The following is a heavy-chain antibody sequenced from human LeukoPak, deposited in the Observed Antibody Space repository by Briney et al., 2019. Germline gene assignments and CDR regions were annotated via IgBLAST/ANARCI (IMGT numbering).Heavy chain of an antibody. CDR3: ARSTYSSGPYY. CDR1: GGSISSYY. J-gene: IGHJ4*02. V-gene: IGHV4-59*01. CDR2: IYYSGST. Sequence: EASETLSLTCTVSGGSISSYYWSWIRQPPGKGLEWIGYIYYSGSTNYNPSLKSRVTISVDTSKNQFSLKLSSVTAADTAVYYCARSTYSSGPYYWGQGTLVTVSS. D-gene: IGHD6-19*01.